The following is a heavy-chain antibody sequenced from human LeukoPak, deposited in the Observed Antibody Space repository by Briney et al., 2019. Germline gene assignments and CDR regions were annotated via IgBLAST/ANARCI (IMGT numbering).Heavy chain of an antibody. CDR2: TRNKANSYTT. J-gene: IGHJ6*04. CDR3: ARDFSWLNWNYSGMDV. Sequence: GGSLRLSCAASGFTFSDHYMDWVRQAPGKGLEWVGRTRNKANSYTTEYAASVKGRFTISRDDSKNSLYLQMNSLKTEDTALYYCARDFSWLNWNYSGMDVWGKGTTVTVSS. D-gene: IGHD1-20*01. V-gene: IGHV3-72*01. CDR1: GFTFSDHY.